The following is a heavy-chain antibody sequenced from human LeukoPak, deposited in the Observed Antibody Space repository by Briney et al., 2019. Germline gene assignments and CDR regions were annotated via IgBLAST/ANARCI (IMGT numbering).Heavy chain of an antibody. J-gene: IGHJ3*02. CDR2: ISGSGGST. D-gene: IGHD6-13*01. V-gene: IGHV3-23*01. CDR1: GFTFSSYA. CDR3: AKDSRSPKESSSWYFHTLDAFDI. Sequence: PGGSLRLSCAASGFTFSSYAMSWVRQAPGKGLEWVSAISGSGGSTYYADSVKGRFTISRDNSKNTLYLQMNSLRAEDTAVYYCAKDSRSPKESSSWYFHTLDAFDIWGQGTMVTVSS.